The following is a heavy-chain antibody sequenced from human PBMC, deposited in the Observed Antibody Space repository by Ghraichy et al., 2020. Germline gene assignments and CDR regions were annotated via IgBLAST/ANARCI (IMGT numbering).Heavy chain of an antibody. D-gene: IGHD6-6*01. V-gene: IGHV3-66*02. CDR1: GFTVSSNY. CDR3: ASHTIEYSSSSGYEGVDY. CDR2: IYSGGST. Sequence: GGSLRLSCAASGFTVSSNYMSWVRQAPGKGLEWVSVIYSGGSTYYADSVKGRFTISRDNSKNTLYLQMNSLRAEDTAVYYCASHTIEYSSSSGYEGVDYWGQGTLV. J-gene: IGHJ4*02.